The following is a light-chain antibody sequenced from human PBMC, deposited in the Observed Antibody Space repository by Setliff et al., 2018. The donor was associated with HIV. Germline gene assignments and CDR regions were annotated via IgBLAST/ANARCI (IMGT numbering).Light chain of an antibody. Sequence: QSALTQPASVSGSPGQSITISCTGTSRDVGGYNYVSWYQQHPGKAPKLIIYEVRNRPSGVSNRFSGSKSGNTASLIISGLQAEDEADYYCSSYAITNTLPFGTGTKV. CDR3: SSYAITNTLP. CDR1: SRDVGGYNY. V-gene: IGLV2-14*01. J-gene: IGLJ1*01. CDR2: EVR.